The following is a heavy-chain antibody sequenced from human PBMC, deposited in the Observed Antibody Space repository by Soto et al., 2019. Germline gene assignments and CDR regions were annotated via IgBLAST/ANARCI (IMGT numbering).Heavy chain of an antibody. D-gene: IGHD6-13*01. CDR3: ARDAPYKRDSSSWYGY. CDR2: IIPIFGTA. V-gene: IGHV1-69*01. J-gene: IGHJ4*02. Sequence: QVQLVQSGAEVKKPGSSVKVSCKASGGTFSTYAISWVRQAPGQGLEWMGGIIPIFGTANYAQKFQGRVTITADESTSTAYMELSSLRSEDTAVYYCARDAPYKRDSSSWYGYWGQGTLVTVSS. CDR1: GGTFSTYA.